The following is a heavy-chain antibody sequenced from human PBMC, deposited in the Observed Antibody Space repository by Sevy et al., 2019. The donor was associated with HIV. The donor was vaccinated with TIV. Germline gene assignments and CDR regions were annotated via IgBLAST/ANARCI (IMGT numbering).Heavy chain of an antibody. CDR1: GFNVSSNY. CDR3: ARDRITYYYDSSGYYTSGYGMDV. D-gene: IGHD3-22*01. Sequence: GESLKISCAASGFNVSSNYMNWVRQAPGKGLEWVSVIYRGDNTYYADSVKGRFTISRDTSKNTLYLQMNSLRAEDTAVYYCARDRITYYYDSSGYYTSGYGMDVWGQGTTVTVSS. J-gene: IGHJ6*02. CDR2: IYRGDNT. V-gene: IGHV3-53*01.